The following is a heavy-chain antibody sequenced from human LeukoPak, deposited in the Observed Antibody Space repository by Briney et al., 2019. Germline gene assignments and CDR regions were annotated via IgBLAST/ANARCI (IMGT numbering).Heavy chain of an antibody. V-gene: IGHV4-31*03. CDR1: GGSISSGGYY. J-gene: IGHJ6*02. D-gene: IGHD2-21*01. CDR3: ARDLGVRGMDV. CDR2: LYYTGTT. Sequence: SETLSLTCTVSGGSISSGGYYWSWIRQHPGKGLEWIGYLYYTGTTYYNPSLKSRIIISVDTSKTQFSLRLSSVSAADTAIYYCARDLGVRGMDVWGQGTTVTVSS.